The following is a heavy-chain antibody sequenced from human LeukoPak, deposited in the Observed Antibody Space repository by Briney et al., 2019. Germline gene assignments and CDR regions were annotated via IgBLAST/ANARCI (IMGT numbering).Heavy chain of an antibody. V-gene: IGHV5-10-1*01. CDR3: ARLNPLYNKADYYGLDV. CDR2: IDPSDSNT. J-gene: IGHJ6*02. Sequence: GESLKISCKGSGYSFTSNWITWVRQMPGKGLEWMGRIDPSDSNTNYSPSLQGHVTISADKSISTAYVQWSSLKASDTAIYYCARLNPLYNKADYYGLDVWGQGTTVTVSS. D-gene: IGHD5-24*01. CDR1: GYSFTSNW.